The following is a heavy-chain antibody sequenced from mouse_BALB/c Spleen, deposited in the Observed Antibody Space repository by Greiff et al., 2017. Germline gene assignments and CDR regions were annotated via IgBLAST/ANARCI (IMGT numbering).Heavy chain of an antibody. CDR2: ISDGGSYN. CDR1: GFTFSDYY. V-gene: IGHV5-4*02. J-gene: IGHJ3*01. Sequence: EVKLVESGGGLVKPGGSLKLSCAASGFTFSDYYMYWVRQTPEKRLEWVATISDGGSYNYYPDSVKGRFPISRDNAKNNLYLKMSSLKAEDTAMYYCARGPFAYWGQGTLVTVSA. CDR3: ARGPFAY.